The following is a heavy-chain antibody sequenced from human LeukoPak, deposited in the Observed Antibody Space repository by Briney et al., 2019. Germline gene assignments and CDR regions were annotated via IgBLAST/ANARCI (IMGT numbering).Heavy chain of an antibody. CDR2: IWYDGRNK. J-gene: IGHJ5*02. D-gene: IGHD3-3*01. Sequence: PGGSLRLSCAASGFSFSTYGMHWVRQAPGEGLEWVAVIWYDGRNKYYADSVKGRFSVSRDNSTNTLDLQMNSLREEDTAVYYCARGGLGYYDVNWFDPWGQGTLVVVSS. CDR1: GFSFSTYG. V-gene: IGHV3-33*01. CDR3: ARGGLGYYDVNWFDP.